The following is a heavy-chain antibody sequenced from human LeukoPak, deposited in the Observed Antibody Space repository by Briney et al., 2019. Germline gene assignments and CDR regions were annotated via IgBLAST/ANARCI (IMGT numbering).Heavy chain of an antibody. J-gene: IGHJ5*02. CDR2: ISGSGGST. D-gene: IGHD3-3*01. CDR3: AKSKTIFGWFDP. V-gene: IGHV3-23*01. CDR1: GFTFSSYA. Sequence: GGSLRLSCAASGFTFSSYAMSWVRQAPGKGLELVSAISGSGGSTYYADSVKGRFTISRDNSKNTLYLQMNSLRAEDTAVYYCAKSKTIFGWFDPWGQGTLVTVSS.